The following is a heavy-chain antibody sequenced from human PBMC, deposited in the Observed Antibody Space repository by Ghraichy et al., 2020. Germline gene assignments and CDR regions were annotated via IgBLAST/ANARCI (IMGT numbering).Heavy chain of an antibody. D-gene: IGHD2/OR15-2a*01. CDR1: GFTFGTYS. CDR2: ISGDSNYI. V-gene: IGHV3-21*06. CDR3: ARYLFSGTFYPIYY. J-gene: IGHJ4*02. Sequence: AGSLRLSCVVSGFTFGTYSMTWVRQAPGKGLEWVSSISGDSNYIDYADSVKGRFTISRDNAKNTLYLQMNSLRAEDTAVYYCARYLFSGTFYPIYYWGQGTQVTVSS.